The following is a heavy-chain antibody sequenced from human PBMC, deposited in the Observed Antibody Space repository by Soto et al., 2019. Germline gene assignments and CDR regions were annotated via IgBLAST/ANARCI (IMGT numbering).Heavy chain of an antibody. CDR3: ARRELGTGLDGDY. Sequence: QVQLVQSGAEVKKPGASVKVSCKASGYTFSSYGISWVRQAPGQGLEWMGGISAYNGNTKYAQKLQGRFTMTTDTTTSKAYMGLRRLRSGERATEYWARRELGTGLDGDYWGQGPLVTVSS. V-gene: IGHV1-18*01. J-gene: IGHJ4*02. CDR1: GYTFSSYG. D-gene: IGHD2-21*02. CDR2: ISAYNGNT.